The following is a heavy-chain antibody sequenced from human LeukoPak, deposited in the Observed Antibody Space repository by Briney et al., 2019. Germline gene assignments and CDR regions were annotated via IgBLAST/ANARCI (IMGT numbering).Heavy chain of an antibody. CDR1: GGSISSSSYY. V-gene: IGHV4-39*07. CDR2: IYYSGST. CDR3: ARGCPDYDYVWGSYRIDY. J-gene: IGHJ4*02. D-gene: IGHD3-16*02. Sequence: PSETLSLTCTVSGGSISSSSYYWGWIRQPPGKGLEWIGSIYYSGSTYYSPSLKSRVTISVDTSKNQFSLKLSSVTAADTAVYYCARGCPDYDYVWGSYRIDYWGQGTLVTVSS.